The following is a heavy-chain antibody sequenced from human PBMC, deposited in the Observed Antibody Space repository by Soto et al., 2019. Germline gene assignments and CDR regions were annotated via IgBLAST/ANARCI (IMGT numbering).Heavy chain of an antibody. CDR3: ARVAAFWSNYVHYYSGMDV. V-gene: IGHV4-59*07. Sequence: SDTLSLTCNGSTSSYYWAWIRKPPGRGLEWIGSVSSTGSTKYNPSLKSRVTISIDTSRSQFTLQVTSVTAADTAVYYCARVAAFWSNYVHYYSGMDVWGQGXTVTVYS. D-gene: IGHD3-10*01. J-gene: IGHJ6*02. CDR1: STSSYY. CDR2: VSSTGST.